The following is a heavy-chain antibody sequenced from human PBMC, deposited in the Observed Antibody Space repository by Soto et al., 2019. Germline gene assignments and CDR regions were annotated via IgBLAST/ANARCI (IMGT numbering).Heavy chain of an antibody. Sequence: QVQLVQSGAEVKRPGSSVKVSCKASGDTFSFYSINWVRQAPGLGLEWMGRVNPILSLSNYAQRFQGRVTMXAXXSTSTAYMVISSLRSEDTAIYYCATSYGSGYRAFDYWGQGAQVIVSS. D-gene: IGHD3-10*01. CDR3: ATSYGSGYRAFDY. J-gene: IGHJ4*02. CDR1: GDTFSFYS. CDR2: VNPILSLS. V-gene: IGHV1-69*02.